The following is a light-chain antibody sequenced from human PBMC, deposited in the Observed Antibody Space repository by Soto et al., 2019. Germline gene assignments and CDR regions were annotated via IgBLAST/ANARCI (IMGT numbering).Light chain of an antibody. CDR3: SSYAYSILWP. CDR2: DNT. J-gene: IGLJ3*02. CDR1: ISNIGAGYG. Sequence: QSVLTQPPSVSGAPGQRVTLSCTGSISNIGAGYGVHWYQQLPGRAPKLLVYDNTKRHSGVPDRFSGSKSGTSASLAITGLQADDEADYYCSSYAYSILWPFGGGTKLTVL. V-gene: IGLV1-40*01.